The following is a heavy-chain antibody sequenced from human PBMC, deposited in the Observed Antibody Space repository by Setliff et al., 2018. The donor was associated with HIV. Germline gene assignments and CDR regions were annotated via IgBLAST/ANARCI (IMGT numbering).Heavy chain of an antibody. CDR2: INYRGNT. CDR3: ASLDGSESPYIYYYYMDV. J-gene: IGHJ6*03. V-gene: IGHV4-39*01. D-gene: IGHD3-10*01. CDR1: GGSISTSRYY. Sequence: SETLSLTCTVSGGSISTSRYYWGWIRQPPGKGLEWIGSINYRGNTYHNPSLKSRAAISVDTSKNQISLKLSSVTAADTAVYYCASLDGSESPYIYYYYMDVWGKGTAVTVSS.